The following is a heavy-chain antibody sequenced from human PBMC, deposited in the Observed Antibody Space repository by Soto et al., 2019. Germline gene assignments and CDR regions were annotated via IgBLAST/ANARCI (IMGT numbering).Heavy chain of an antibody. D-gene: IGHD3-3*01. CDR3: ARDRVDFGVAANDYYYYGMDV. CDR1: GDSVTTTSYY. V-gene: IGHV4-39*07. Sequence: PSETLSLTCTVSGDSVTTTSYYWGWIRQPPGRGLEWIGSIYYSGRTYYNPALKSRVTISVDTSKNQFSLKLSSVTAADTAVYYCARDRVDFGVAANDYYYYGMDVWGQGTTVTVSS. J-gene: IGHJ6*02. CDR2: IYYSGRT.